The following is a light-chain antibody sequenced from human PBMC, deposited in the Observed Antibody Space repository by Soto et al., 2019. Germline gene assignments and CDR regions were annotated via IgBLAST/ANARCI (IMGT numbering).Light chain of an antibody. V-gene: IGKV1D-16*01. Sequence: DIQMTQSPSSLSASVGDRVTITCRASQGISSWLVWYQQKPQKAPTSLISAASNLQGGVPSRFSGNGSGTEFTLTISSLQPEDLATYYCQQYHSYPPTFGGGTKVEI. CDR2: AAS. J-gene: IGKJ4*01. CDR3: QQYHSYPPT. CDR1: QGISSW.